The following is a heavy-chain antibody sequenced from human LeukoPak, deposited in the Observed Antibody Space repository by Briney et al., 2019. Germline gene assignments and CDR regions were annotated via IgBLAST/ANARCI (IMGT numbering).Heavy chain of an antibody. CDR1: GYTFTSYG. Sequence: GASVKVSCKASGYTFTSYGISWVRRAPGQGLEWMGWISAYNGNTNYAQRLQGRVTMTTDTSTSTAYMELRSLRSDDTAVCYCARDFYRLGYCSSTSCYNFDYWGQGTLVTVSS. CDR2: ISAYNGNT. CDR3: ARDFYRLGYCSSTSCYNFDY. J-gene: IGHJ4*02. D-gene: IGHD2-2*01. V-gene: IGHV1-18*01.